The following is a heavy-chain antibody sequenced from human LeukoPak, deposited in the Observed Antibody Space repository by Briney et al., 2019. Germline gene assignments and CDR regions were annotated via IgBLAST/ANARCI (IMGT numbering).Heavy chain of an antibody. J-gene: IGHJ6*04. D-gene: IGHD2-21*02. Sequence: GGSLRLSCVASGFMFSNYGMSWVRQAPGKGLEWVSSIRSSSNNIYYADSVKGRFTISRDNAKNSLYLEMSSLRAEDTAVYYCAREYCGGDCYSVHYYYGMDVWGIGTTVTVSS. CDR1: GFMFSNYG. CDR2: IRSSSNNI. V-gene: IGHV3-21*01. CDR3: AREYCGGDCYSVHYYYGMDV.